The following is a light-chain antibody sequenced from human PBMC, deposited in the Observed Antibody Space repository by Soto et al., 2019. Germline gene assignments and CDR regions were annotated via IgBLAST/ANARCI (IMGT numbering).Light chain of an antibody. J-gene: IGLJ1*01. CDR1: SSDVGGYNY. V-gene: IGLV2-14*01. CDR2: GVT. CDR3: SSYTSASTLLYL. Sequence: QSVLTQPASVSGSPGQSITISCTGTSSDVGGYNYVSWYHQHPGIAPKLLIYGVTNRPSGVSPRFSGSKSGNTASLTISGLQAEDEADYHCSSYTSASTLLYLFGTGTKLTVL.